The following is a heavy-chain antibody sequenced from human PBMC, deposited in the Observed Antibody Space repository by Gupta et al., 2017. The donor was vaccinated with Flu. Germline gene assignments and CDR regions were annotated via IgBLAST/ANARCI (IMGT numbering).Heavy chain of an antibody. CDR3: ARQVDRRWFDP. V-gene: IGHV4-39*01. J-gene: IGHJ5*02. CDR1: SISSWSHY. Sequence: SISSWSHYWGWIRQPPGKGLEGIASIYYSGYTYFSPSLKSRVRISVDTSKNQFSLRLNSVTASDTALYYCARQVDRRWFDPWGQGTLVTVSS. CDR2: IYYSGYT.